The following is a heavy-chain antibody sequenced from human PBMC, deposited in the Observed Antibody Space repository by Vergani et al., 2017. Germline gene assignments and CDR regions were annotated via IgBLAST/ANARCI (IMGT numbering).Heavy chain of an antibody. J-gene: IGHJ4*02. D-gene: IGHD4-17*01. CDR1: GFSLTTNGMC. V-gene: IGHV2-70*01. Sequence: QVTLWESGPPLVKPTQTLTLTCAFSGFSLTTNGMCVSWLRPPPGKALEWLALIDWEDDKEYSLSLRSRLTISKDTSKNQVVLTMTDMDPVDTATYYCARLPSSDYGLDFWGQGTLVTVSS. CDR3: ARLPSSDYGLDF. CDR2: IDWEDDK.